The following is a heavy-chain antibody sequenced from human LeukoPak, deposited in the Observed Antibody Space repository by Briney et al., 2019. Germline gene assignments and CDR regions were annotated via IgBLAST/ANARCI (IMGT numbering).Heavy chain of an antibody. D-gene: IGHD3-10*01. CDR2: IYYSGST. J-gene: IGHJ5*02. V-gene: IGHV4-38-2*01. Sequence: PSETLSLTCEVSGYSISSGYYWGWIRQPPGQGLEWIGSIYYSGSTYYNPSLKSRVTISVDTSKNQFSLKLSSVTAADTAVYYCARADMVRGVLDLWGQGTLVTVSS. CDR1: GYSISSGYY. CDR3: ARADMVRGVLDL.